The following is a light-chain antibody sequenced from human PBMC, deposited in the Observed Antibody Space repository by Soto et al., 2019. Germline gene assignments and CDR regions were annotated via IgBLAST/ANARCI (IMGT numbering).Light chain of an antibody. Sequence: DLQMTQSPSTLSASVGDRVTITCRASQGVSRWLAWYQQKPGKAPKLLIHDASSLQSGVPSRFSGAGSGTEFTLTISGLQPDDFATYYCQHYDSYPITFGQGTRLEIK. CDR2: DAS. CDR3: QHYDSYPIT. V-gene: IGKV1-5*01. CDR1: QGVSRW. J-gene: IGKJ5*01.